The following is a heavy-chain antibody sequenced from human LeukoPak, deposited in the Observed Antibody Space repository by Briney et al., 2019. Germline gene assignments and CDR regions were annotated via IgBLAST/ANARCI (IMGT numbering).Heavy chain of an antibody. CDR2: IYHSGST. CDR3: ARVPPYGDYFAY. J-gene: IGHJ4*02. V-gene: IGHV4-30-2*01. Sequence: SQTLSLTCAVSGGSISSGGYSWSWIRQPPGKGLEWIGYIYHSGSTYYNPSLKSRVTISVDRSKNQFSLKLSSVTAADTAVYYCARVPPYGDYFAYWGQGTLVTVSS. D-gene: IGHD4-17*01. CDR1: GGSISSGGYS.